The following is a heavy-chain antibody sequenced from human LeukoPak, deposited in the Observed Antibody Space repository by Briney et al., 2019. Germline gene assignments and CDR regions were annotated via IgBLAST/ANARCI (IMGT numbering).Heavy chain of an antibody. CDR1: GGSISSYY. CDR2: INHSGST. CDR3: ARVAINWNDGEIWVGR. J-gene: IGHJ5*02. Sequence: SSETLSLTCTVSGGSISSYYWNWIRQPPGKGLEWIGEINHSGSTNYNPSLKSRVTISVDTSKNQFSLKLTSVTAADTPVYYCARVAINWNDGEIWVGRWGQGRLVTVS. V-gene: IGHV4-59*12. D-gene: IGHD1-20*01.